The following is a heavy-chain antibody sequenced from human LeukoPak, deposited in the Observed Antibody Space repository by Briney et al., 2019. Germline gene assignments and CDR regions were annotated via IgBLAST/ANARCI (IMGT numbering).Heavy chain of an antibody. Sequence: PSETLSLTCTVSGGSISSYYWSWIRQPPGKGLEWIGYIYYSGSTNYNPSLKSRVTISVDTSKNQFSLKLSSVTAADTAVYYCARLRVQLWNEAIMGFDYWGQGTLVTVSS. V-gene: IGHV4-59*08. CDR2: IYYSGST. D-gene: IGHD5-18*01. CDR3: ARLRVQLWNEAIMGFDY. CDR1: GGSISSYY. J-gene: IGHJ4*02.